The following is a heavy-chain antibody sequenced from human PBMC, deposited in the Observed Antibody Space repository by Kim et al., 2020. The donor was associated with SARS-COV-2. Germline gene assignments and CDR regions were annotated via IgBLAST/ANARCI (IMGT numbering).Heavy chain of an antibody. V-gene: IGHV3-23*01. CDR1: GFTFSSYA. CDR3: AKGFARVMDV. Sequence: GGSLRLSCAASGFTFSSYAMIWVRQAPGKGLEWVSAISGSGSSTYYADSVKGRFTISRDNSKNTLYLQMNSLRAEDTAVYYCAKGFARVMDVWGQGTTVTVSS. CDR2: ISGSGSST. J-gene: IGHJ6*02.